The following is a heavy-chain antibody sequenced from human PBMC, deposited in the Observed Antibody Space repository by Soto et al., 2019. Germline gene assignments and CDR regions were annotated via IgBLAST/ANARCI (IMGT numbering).Heavy chain of an antibody. V-gene: IGHV3-21*01. D-gene: IGHD6-13*01. CDR3: ARGSWLSAGFDY. Sequence: SLRLSCAASGFTFSSYSMNWVRQAPGKGLEWVSSISSSSSYIYYADSVKGRFTISRDNAKNSLYLQMNSLRAEDTAVYYCARGSWLSAGFDYWGQGTLVTVSS. CDR1: GFTFSSYS. CDR2: ISSSSSYI. J-gene: IGHJ4*02.